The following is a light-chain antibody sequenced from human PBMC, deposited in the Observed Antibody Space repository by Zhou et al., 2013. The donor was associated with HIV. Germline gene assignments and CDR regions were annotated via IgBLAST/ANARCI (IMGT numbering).Light chain of an antibody. CDR1: QGISTY. CDR3: QQYNSYSPWT. J-gene: IGKJ1*01. CDR2: GAS. Sequence: ILMTQSPSSFSASTGDRVTITCRASQGISTYLAWYQQKPGRAPRLLIYGASTLQSGVPSRFSGSGSGTDFTLTVSCLQPDDFATYYCQQYNSYSPWTFGQGTKVEIK. V-gene: IGKV1-8*01.